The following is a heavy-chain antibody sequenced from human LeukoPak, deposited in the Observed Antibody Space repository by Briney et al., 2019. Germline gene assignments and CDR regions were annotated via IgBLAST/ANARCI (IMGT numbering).Heavy chain of an antibody. J-gene: IGHJ6*03. Sequence: ASVKVSCKASGYTFTSYGISWVRQAPGQGLEWMGWISAYNGNTNYAQKLQGRVTMTTDTSTSTAYMELRSLRSDDTAVYYCARAKRRFLEWLPRPYYYMDVWGKGTTVTVSS. D-gene: IGHD3-3*01. CDR3: ARAKRRFLEWLPRPYYYMDV. CDR1: GYTFTSYG. V-gene: IGHV1-18*01. CDR2: ISAYNGNT.